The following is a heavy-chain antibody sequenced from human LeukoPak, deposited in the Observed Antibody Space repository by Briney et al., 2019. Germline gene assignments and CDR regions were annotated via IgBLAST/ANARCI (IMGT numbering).Heavy chain of an antibody. Sequence: QSGGSLRLSCAASGFTFSSYAMHWVRQAPGKGLEWVAIISFDGSRRFYADSVRGRFTVSRDNSKNTLFLQMDSLSADDTGVYYCAKEGTDYGDYPYFFDYWGQGTLVTVSS. CDR2: ISFDGSRR. CDR3: AKEGTDYGDYPYFFDY. V-gene: IGHV3-30-3*01. CDR1: GFTFSSYA. D-gene: IGHD4-17*01. J-gene: IGHJ4*02.